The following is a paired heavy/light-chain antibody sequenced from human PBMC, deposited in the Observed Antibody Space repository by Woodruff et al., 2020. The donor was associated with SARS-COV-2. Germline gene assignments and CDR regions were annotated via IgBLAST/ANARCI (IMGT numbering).Light chain of an antibody. Sequence: EIVLTQSPGTLSLSPGERATLSCRASQSVSSSYLAWYQQKPGQAPRLLIYGASSRATGIPDRFSGSGSGTDFTLTISRLEPEDFAVYYCQQYGSSRTWTFGQGTKVEIK. CDR3: QQYGSSRTWT. CDR1: QSVSSSY. J-gene: IGKJ1*01. CDR2: GAS. V-gene: IGKV3-20*01.
Heavy chain of an antibody. Sequence: QVQLVQSGAEVKKPGASVKVSCKASGYTFTSYDINWVRQATGQGLEWMGWMNPNSGNTGYAQKFQGRVTMTRNTSISTAYMELSSLRSEDTAVYYCARGPPVCGGGDCYSRPSDYWGQGTLVTVSS. CDR2: MNPNSGNT. D-gene: IGHD2-21*02. CDR1: GYTFTSYD. V-gene: IGHV1-8*01. CDR3: ARGPPVCGGGDCYSRPSDY. J-gene: IGHJ4*02.